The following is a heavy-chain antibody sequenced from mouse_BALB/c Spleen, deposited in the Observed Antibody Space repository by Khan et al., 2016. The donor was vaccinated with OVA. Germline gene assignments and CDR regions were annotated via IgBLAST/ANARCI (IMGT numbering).Heavy chain of an antibody. CDR3: ARDGHYGAMDY. CDR2: INPYNVGT. D-gene: IGHD2-3*01. Sequence: VRLQQSGPELVKPGASVKMSCKASGYTFTSYVMHWLKQKPGQGLEWIGYINPYNVGTKFNEKFKGNATLTSDKSSSTAYMELSSLTSEDSAVYYCARDGHYGAMDYWGQGTSVTVSS. V-gene: IGHV1S136*01. CDR1: GYTFTSYV. J-gene: IGHJ4*01.